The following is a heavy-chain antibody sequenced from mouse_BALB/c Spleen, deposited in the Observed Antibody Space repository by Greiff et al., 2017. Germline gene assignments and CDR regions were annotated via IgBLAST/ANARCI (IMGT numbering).Heavy chain of an antibody. D-gene: IGHD4-1*02. Sequence: EVMLVESGGGLVQPGGSRKLSCAASGFTFSSFGMHWVRQAPEKGLEWVAYISSGSSTIYYADTVKGRFTISRDNPKNTLFLQMTSLRSEDTAMYYCARKAQLGHYFDYWGQGTTLTVSS. V-gene: IGHV5-17*02. CDR1: GFTFSSFG. CDR3: ARKAQLGHYFDY. J-gene: IGHJ2*01. CDR2: ISSGSSTI.